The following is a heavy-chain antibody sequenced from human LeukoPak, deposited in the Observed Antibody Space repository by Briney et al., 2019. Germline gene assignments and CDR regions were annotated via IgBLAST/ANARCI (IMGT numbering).Heavy chain of an antibody. CDR2: MSFDGSNK. Sequence: GRSLRLPCAASGFTFSSYAMHWVRQAPGKGLEWVAVMSFDGSNKNYADSVKGRFTISRDNSKNTLYLQMNSLRAEDTAVYYCARVRPLNIVVVPAAGNFDYWGQGSLVTVSS. J-gene: IGHJ4*02. CDR1: GFTFSSYA. CDR3: ARVRPLNIVVVPAAGNFDY. V-gene: IGHV3-30*04. D-gene: IGHD2-2*01.